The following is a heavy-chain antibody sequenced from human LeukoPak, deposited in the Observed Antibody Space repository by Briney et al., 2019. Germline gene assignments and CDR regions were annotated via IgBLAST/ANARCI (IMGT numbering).Heavy chain of an antibody. V-gene: IGHV4-31*03. CDR1: GGSISSGGYY. Sequence: QTLSLTCTVSGGSISSGGYYWSWIRQYPEKGLEWIGYIYHSGGTYYNPSLQSRVSISLDMSRNQFSLKLTSVTAADTAVYYCARRMEYYYGNSGYYFDYWGQGALVTVSS. D-gene: IGHD3-22*01. CDR2: IYHSGGT. CDR3: ARRMEYYYGNSGYYFDY. J-gene: IGHJ4*02.